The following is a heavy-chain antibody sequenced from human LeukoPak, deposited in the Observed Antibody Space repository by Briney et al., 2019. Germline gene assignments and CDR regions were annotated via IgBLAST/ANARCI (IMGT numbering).Heavy chain of an antibody. Sequence: PSETLSLTCTVSGGSIIIDNYYWAWIRQPPGKGLEWIGYIYYSGSTNYNPSLKSRVTISVDTSKNQFSLKLSSVTAADTAVYYCARAPWELPELYYYMDVWGRGTTVTVSS. CDR2: IYYSGST. J-gene: IGHJ6*03. CDR1: GGSIIIDNYY. V-gene: IGHV4-61*01. D-gene: IGHD1-7*01. CDR3: ARAPWELPELYYYMDV.